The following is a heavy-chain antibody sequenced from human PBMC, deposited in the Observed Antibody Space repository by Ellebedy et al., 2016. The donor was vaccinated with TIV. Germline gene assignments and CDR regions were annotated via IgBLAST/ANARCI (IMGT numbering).Heavy chain of an antibody. CDR2: VYYSGST. V-gene: IGHV4-39*07. J-gene: IGHJ5*02. D-gene: IGHD2-15*01. CDR1: GGSISSSTYY. CDR3: ARTQRGYVCGGGSCSNWFDP. Sequence: MPSETLSLTCTVSGGSISSSTYYWGWIRQPPGKGLEWIGSVYYSGSTDYNASLKSRVTISVDTSKNQFSLKLSSVTAADTAVYYCARTQRGYVCGGGSCSNWFDPWGQGTLVTVSS.